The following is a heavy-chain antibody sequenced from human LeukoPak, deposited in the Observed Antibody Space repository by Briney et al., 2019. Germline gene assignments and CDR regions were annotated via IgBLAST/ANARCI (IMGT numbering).Heavy chain of an antibody. CDR2: ISSTSTFI. D-gene: IGHD3-22*01. J-gene: IGHJ6*03. Sequence: PGGSLRLSCAASGFTFSRYSMNWVRQAPGKGLEWVASISSTSTFIYSADSVKGRFTISRDTAKNSLFLQMNGLRAEDTAIYYCARDYFDSSDYPQTYYYYYMDVWGKGTTVTVSS. V-gene: IGHV3-21*01. CDR3: ARDYFDSSDYPQTYYYYYMDV. CDR1: GFTFSRYS.